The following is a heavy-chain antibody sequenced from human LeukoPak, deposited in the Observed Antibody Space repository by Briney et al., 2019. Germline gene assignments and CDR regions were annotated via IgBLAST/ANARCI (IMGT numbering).Heavy chain of an antibody. CDR1: GFTFSSYE. Sequence: GGSLRLSCAASGFTFSSYEMNWVRQAPGKGLELVSYSSHSGSTIYYADSVKGRFTISRDNAKDSLYLQMDSLRVEDTALYYCARGPPRSMDVWGQGTTVTVSS. V-gene: IGHV3-48*03. J-gene: IGHJ6*02. CDR2: SSHSGSTI. CDR3: ARGPPRSMDV.